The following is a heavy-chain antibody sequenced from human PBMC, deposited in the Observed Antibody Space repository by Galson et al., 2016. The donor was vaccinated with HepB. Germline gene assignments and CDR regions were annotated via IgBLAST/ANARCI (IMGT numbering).Heavy chain of an antibody. Sequence: QSGAEVKKPGESLRISCKGSGYTFTTYWISWVRQMLGKGLEWMGRIDPRDSYTNYSPSFEGHVTISADTSLSTAYLQWSIQKAADTATYYGARRCTSGASSYSGTDVWGQGGTVTVSS. CDR3: ARRCTSGASSYSGTDV. CDR1: GYTFTTYW. D-gene: IGHD1-26*01. V-gene: IGHV5-10-1*01. CDR2: IDPRDSYT. J-gene: IGHJ6*02.